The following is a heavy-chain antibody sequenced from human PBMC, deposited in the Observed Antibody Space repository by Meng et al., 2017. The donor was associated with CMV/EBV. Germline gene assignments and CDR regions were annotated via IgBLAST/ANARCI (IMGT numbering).Heavy chain of an antibody. D-gene: IGHD2-15*01. CDR2: ISYDGSNK. CDR3: ARVLQVVVAATKGGMDV. V-gene: IGHV3-30*04. J-gene: IGHJ6*02. CDR1: GFTFSSYA. Sequence: GGSLRPSCAASGFTFSSYAMHWVRQAPGKGLEWVAVISYDGSNKYYADSVKGRFTISRDNSKNTLYLQMNSLRAEDTAVYYCARVLQVVVAATKGGMDVWGQGTTVTVSS.